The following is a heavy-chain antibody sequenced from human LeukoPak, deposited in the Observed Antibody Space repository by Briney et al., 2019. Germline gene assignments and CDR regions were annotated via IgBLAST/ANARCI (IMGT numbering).Heavy chain of an antibody. CDR1: GGTFSSYA. Sequence: GASVKVSCKASGGTFSSYAISWVRQAPGQGLEWMGRIIPILGIANYAQKFQGRVTITADKSTSTAYMELSSLRSEDTAVYYCARKGGQQLLWYYYGMDVWGQGTTVTVSS. J-gene: IGHJ6*02. CDR2: IIPILGIA. V-gene: IGHV1-69*04. D-gene: IGHD6-13*01. CDR3: ARKGGQQLLWYYYGMDV.